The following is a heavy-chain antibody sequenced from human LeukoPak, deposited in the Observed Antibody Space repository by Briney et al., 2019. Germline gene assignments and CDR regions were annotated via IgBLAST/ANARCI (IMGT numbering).Heavy chain of an antibody. CDR2: IYASGST. CDR3: AGRIWSGYYRFFYMDL. Sequence: SETLSLTCTVSGGSFSSYYWSWVRQPPGKGLEWIGYIYASGSTNYHPSLKSRVTMSVDTSKNHFSLMLRSVTAADTAVYYCAGRIWSGYYRFFYMDLWGKGPTVTVSS. CDR1: GGSFSSYY. V-gene: IGHV4-4*09. J-gene: IGHJ6*03. D-gene: IGHD3-3*01.